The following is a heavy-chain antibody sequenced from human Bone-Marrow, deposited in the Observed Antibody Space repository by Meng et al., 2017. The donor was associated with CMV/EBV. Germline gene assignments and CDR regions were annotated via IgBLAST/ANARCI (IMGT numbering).Heavy chain of an antibody. Sequence: GESLKISCAASGFTFSDYYMSWIRQAPGKGLEWVSAISGSGGSTYYADSVKGRFTISRDNSKNTLYLQMNSLRAEDTAVYYCAKGTGDSSSSDDWGQGTLVNVSS. D-gene: IGHD6-6*01. CDR1: GFTFSDYY. CDR2: ISGSGGST. CDR3: AKGTGDSSSSDD. V-gene: IGHV3-23*01. J-gene: IGHJ4*02.